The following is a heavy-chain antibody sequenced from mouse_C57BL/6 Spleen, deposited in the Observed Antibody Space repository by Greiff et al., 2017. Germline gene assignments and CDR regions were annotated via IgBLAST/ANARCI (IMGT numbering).Heavy chain of an antibody. V-gene: IGHV3-6*01. CDR1: CYSITSGYY. CDR3: ARDDYAPYYAMDY. Sequence: DVKLQESGPGLVPPSQSLSLTCSVTCYSITSGYYWNWIRQFPGNKLEWMGYISYDGSNNYNPSLKNRISFTRDPSKNQVFLKLNSVTTEDTATYYCARDDYAPYYAMDYWGQGTSGTVSS. CDR2: ISYDGSN. J-gene: IGHJ4*01. D-gene: IGHD2-4*01.